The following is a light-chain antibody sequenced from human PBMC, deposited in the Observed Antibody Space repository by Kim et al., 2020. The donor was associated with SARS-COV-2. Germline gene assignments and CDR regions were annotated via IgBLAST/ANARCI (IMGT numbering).Light chain of an antibody. J-gene: IGKJ5*01. CDR2: DAS. V-gene: IGKV1-33*01. CDR3: QQYDNLSIT. Sequence: ATVGDRVTITCQASQDINNDLNWYQQEPGKAPKLLIYDASNLETGVPSRFRGSGSGTDFTFTISSLQSEDIATYYCQQYDNLSITFGQGTLLEIK. CDR1: QDINND.